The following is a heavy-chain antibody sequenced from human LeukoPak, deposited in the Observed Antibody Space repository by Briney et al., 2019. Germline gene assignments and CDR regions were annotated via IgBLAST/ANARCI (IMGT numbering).Heavy chain of an antibody. CDR3: AHRPGEWSCGSCYPDPLFFDF. Sequence: SGPTLVNPTQTLTLTCTFSGFSLSTSGVGVGWIRQPPGKALEWLALIYWADDKRYSPSLKSRLTITKDTSKNQVVLTMTNMDPVDTATYYCAHRPGEWSCGSCYPDPLFFDFWGQGTLVTVSS. J-gene: IGHJ4*02. V-gene: IGHV2-5*02. D-gene: IGHD2-15*01. CDR2: IYWADDK. CDR1: GFSLSTSGVG.